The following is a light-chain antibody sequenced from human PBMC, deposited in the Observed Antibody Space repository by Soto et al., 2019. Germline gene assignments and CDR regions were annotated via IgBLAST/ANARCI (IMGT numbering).Light chain of an antibody. CDR1: SSNIGAGYD. CDR3: QSSDSSLSGSRV. V-gene: IGLV1-40*01. CDR2: GNS. J-gene: IGLJ1*01. Sequence: QSVLTQPPSVSGAPGQRVTISCTGSSSNIGAGYDVHWYQQLPGTAPKLLIYGNSNRPSGVPDRFSGSKSGTSASLAITGLQAEDEADYYCQSSDSSLSGSRVFGPGTKVTVL.